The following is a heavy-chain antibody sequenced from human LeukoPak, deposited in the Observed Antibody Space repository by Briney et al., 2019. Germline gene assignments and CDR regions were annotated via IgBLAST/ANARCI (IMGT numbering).Heavy chain of an antibody. V-gene: IGHV3-21*01. D-gene: IGHD3-22*01. J-gene: IGHJ3*02. CDR1: GFTFNTYS. CDR3: ARDGGYYDSSGDAFDI. CDR2: ISSSSSYI. Sequence: GGSLRLSCAASGFTFNTYSMNWVRQAPGKGLEWVSSISSSSSYIYYADSVKGRFTISRDNAKNSLYLQMNSLRAEDTAVYYCARDGGYYDSSGDAFDIWGQGTMVTVSS.